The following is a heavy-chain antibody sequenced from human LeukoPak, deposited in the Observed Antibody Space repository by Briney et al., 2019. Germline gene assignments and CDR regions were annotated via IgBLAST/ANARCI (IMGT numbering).Heavy chain of an antibody. CDR3: ARHSCSSTSCYGAFDY. V-gene: IGHV4-38-2*01. J-gene: IGHJ4*02. CDR2: IYHSGST. CDR1: GYSISSGYY. Sequence: SETLSLTCAVSGYSISSGYYWGWIRQPPGEGLEWIGRIYHSGSTYYNPSLKSRATISVDTSKNQFSLKLSSVTAADTAVYYCARHSCSSTSCYGAFDYWGQGTLVTVSS. D-gene: IGHD2-2*01.